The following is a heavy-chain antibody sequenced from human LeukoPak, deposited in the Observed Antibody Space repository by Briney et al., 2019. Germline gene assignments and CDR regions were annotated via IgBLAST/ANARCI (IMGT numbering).Heavy chain of an antibody. V-gene: IGHV3-48*03. Sequence: QPGGSLRLSCAASRFTFSSYEMNWVRQATGKGLEWVSYISSSGSTIYYADSVKGRFTISRDNAKNSLYLQMNSLRAEDTAVYYCARAERDRFVFDIWGQGTMVTVSS. J-gene: IGHJ3*02. CDR3: ARAERDRFVFDI. D-gene: IGHD3-10*01. CDR1: RFTFSSYE. CDR2: ISSSGSTI.